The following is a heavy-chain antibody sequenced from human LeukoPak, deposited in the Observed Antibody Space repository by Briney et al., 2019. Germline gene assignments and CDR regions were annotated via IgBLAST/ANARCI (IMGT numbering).Heavy chain of an antibody. V-gene: IGHV3-23*01. J-gene: IGHJ3*02. CDR3: ARDLGAFDI. CDR2: VSDGGGNT. CDR1: GFTFTTYA. Sequence: PGGSLRLSCVASGFTFTTYAMIWVRQPPGKGLEWVSAVSDGGGNTYYADSVKGRFTISRDNSKNTLYLQMNSLRAEDTAVYYCARDLGAFDIWGQGTMVTVSS.